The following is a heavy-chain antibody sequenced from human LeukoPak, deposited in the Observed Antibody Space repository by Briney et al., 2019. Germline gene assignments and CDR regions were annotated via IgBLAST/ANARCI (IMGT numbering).Heavy chain of an antibody. CDR1: GGTFSSYA. CDR3: ARGTPFGSGSYNGY. J-gene: IGHJ4*02. D-gene: IGHD3-10*01. V-gene: IGHV1-69*13. Sequence: SVTVSCTASGGTFSSYAISWVRQAPGQGLEWMGGIIPIFGTANYAQKFQGRVTITADESTSTAYMELSSLRSEDTAVYYCARGTPFGSGSYNGYWGQGTLVTVSS. CDR2: IIPIFGTA.